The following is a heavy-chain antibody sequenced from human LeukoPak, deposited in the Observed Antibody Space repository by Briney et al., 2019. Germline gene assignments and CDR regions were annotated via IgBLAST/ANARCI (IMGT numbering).Heavy chain of an antibody. D-gene: IGHD1-26*01. J-gene: IGHJ6*03. V-gene: IGHV3-30*02. CDR2: IRYDGSNK. CDR3: AKVKGGSYGRSYYYYYMDV. CDR1: GFTFSSYA. Sequence: GGSLRLSCAASGFTFSSYAMHWVRQAPGKGLEWVAFIRYDGSNKYYADSVKGRFTISRDNSKNTLYPQMNSLRAEDTAVYYCAKVKGGSYGRSYYYYYMDVWGKGTTVTVSS.